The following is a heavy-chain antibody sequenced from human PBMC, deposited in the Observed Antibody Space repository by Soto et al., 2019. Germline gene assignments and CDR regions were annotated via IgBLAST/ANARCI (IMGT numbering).Heavy chain of an antibody. J-gene: IGHJ4*02. CDR1: GYTFTSYG. CDR2: ISGKNGNT. Sequence: ASVKVSCRASGYTFTSYGISWVRQAPGQGLEWMGWISGKNGNTNYAQKLQGRVTMTTDTFTSTTYMELRSLRSDDTAVYYCARDSFPLLSVAGTDFDYWGQGTLVTVSS. D-gene: IGHD6-19*01. V-gene: IGHV1-18*01. CDR3: ARDSFPLLSVAGTDFDY.